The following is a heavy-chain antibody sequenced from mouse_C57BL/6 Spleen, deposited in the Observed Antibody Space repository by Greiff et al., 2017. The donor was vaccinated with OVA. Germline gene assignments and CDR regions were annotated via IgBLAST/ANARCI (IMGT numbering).Heavy chain of an antibody. CDR1: GYTFTSYW. V-gene: IGHV1-5*01. CDR3: TRFLHYYGSSYEGFAY. D-gene: IGHD1-1*01. CDR2: IYPGNSDT. Sequence: VHVKQSGTVLARPGASVKMSCKTSGYTFTSYWMHWVKQRPGQGLEWIGAIYPGNSDTSYNQKFKGKAKLTAVTSASTAYMELSSLTNEDSAVYYCTRFLHYYGSSYEGFAYWGQGTLVTVSA. J-gene: IGHJ3*01.